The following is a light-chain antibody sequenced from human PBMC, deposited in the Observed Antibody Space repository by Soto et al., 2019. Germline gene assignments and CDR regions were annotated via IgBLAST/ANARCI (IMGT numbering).Light chain of an antibody. CDR1: QSISSW. CDR2: DAS. CDR3: QQYNSYSL. Sequence: DIQMTQSPSTLSASVGDRVTITCRASQSISSWLAWYQQKPGKAPKLLIYDASSLESGVPSRFSGSVSGTEFTLTISSLQPEDFATYYCQQYNSYSLFGQGTKVEIK. J-gene: IGKJ1*01. V-gene: IGKV1-5*01.